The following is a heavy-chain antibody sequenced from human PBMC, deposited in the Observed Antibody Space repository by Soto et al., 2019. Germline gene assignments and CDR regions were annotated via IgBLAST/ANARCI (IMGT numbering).Heavy chain of an antibody. CDR3: AKDHYDSSGYYPYGMDV. CDR2: ISWNSGSI. V-gene: IGHV3-9*01. Sequence: PWGSLRLSCAASGFIFDEYAMHCVRQAPWRGLEWGSGISWNSGSIGYADSVKGRFTISRDNAKNSPFLRMNSLRAEDTALYYCAKDHYDSSGYYPYGMDVWGQGTTVTVSS. CDR1: GFIFDEYA. J-gene: IGHJ6*02. D-gene: IGHD3-22*01.